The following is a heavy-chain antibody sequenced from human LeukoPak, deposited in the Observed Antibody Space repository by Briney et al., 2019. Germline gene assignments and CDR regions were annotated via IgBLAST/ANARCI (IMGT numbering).Heavy chain of an antibody. Sequence: WETLSLTCTVSGGTISSYYWSWIRQPPGKGLEWVGYIYTSGSTNYNPSLKSRGTISVDTSKNQFSLKLIHITAADTAGYYCSRQNRGYDSDYFDYWGQGTLVTVSS. CDR2: IYTSGST. CDR1: GGTISSYY. J-gene: IGHJ4*02. V-gene: IGHV4-4*08. CDR3: SRQNRGYDSDYFDY. D-gene: IGHD5-12*01.